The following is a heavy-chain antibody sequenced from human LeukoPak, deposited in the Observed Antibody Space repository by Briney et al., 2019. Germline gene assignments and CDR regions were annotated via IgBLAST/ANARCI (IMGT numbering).Heavy chain of an antibody. J-gene: IGHJ5*02. CDR1: GYTFTGYY. CDR3: ARGGVYDISTSSAAFDP. CDR2: INPNSGGT. Sequence: GASVKVSCKASGYTFTGYYMHWVRQAPGQGLEWMGWINPNSGGTNYAQKFQGWVTMTRDTSISTAYMELSRLRSDDTAVYYCARGGVYDISTSSAAFDPWGQGTLVTVSS. V-gene: IGHV1-2*04. D-gene: IGHD3-9*01.